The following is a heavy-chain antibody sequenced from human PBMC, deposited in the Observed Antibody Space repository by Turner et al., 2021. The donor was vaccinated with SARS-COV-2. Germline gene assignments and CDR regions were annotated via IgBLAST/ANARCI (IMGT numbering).Heavy chain of an antibody. J-gene: IGHJ4*02. CDR2: ISYGGSNK. CDR1: GFIFSSYV. V-gene: IGHV3-30-3*01. D-gene: IGHD1-20*01. Sequence: VQLVESGGGVVQPWEALRLSFSSSGFIFSSYVMHWVRQAPGKGLEGVAGISYGGSNKFYADSVKVRFTIYRDKSKMYLYLQMNSLRAEDMAVYYCARDSITGMTLKPLDYLGQGTLVTVSS. CDR3: ARDSITGMTLKPLDY.